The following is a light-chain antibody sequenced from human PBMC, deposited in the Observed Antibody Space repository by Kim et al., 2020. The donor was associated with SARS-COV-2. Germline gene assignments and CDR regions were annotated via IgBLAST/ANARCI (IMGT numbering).Light chain of an antibody. J-gene: IGKJ4*01. V-gene: IGKV1-39*01. CDR2: TAS. CDR3: QQSYSSPLT. Sequence: DIQMTQSPSSLSASVGDRVTITCRASQNINTYLNWYQQKPGKAPNLLIYTASNLQSGVPSRFSGSGSGTDFTLTISSLQPEDFATYYCQQSYSSPLTFGGGTKLEI. CDR1: QNINTY.